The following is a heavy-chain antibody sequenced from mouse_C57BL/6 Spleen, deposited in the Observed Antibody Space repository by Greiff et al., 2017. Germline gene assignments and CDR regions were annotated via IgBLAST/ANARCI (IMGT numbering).Heavy chain of an antibody. Sequence: VQLQQSGAELARPGASVKLSCKASGYTFTSYGISWVKQRTGQGLEWIGEIYPRSGNTYYNEKFKGKATLTADKSSSTAYMELRSLTSEDSAVYFCAMDGYSCYAMDYWGQGTSVTVSS. D-gene: IGHD2-3*01. CDR3: AMDGYSCYAMDY. V-gene: IGHV1-81*01. CDR2: IYPRSGNT. CDR1: GYTFTSYG. J-gene: IGHJ4*01.